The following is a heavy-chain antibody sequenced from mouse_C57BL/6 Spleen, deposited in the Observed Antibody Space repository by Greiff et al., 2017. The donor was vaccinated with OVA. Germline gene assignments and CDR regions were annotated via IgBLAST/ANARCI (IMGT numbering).Heavy chain of an antibody. CDR1: GYSFTSYY. Sequence: VQLQQSGPELVKPGASVKISCKASGYSFTSYYIHWVKQRPGQGLEWIGWIYPGSGNTKYNEKFKGKATLTADTSSSTAYMQLSSLTSEDSAVYYCALYYDYDDGAWFAYWGQGTLVTVSA. J-gene: IGHJ3*01. V-gene: IGHV1-66*01. D-gene: IGHD2-4*01. CDR2: IYPGSGNT. CDR3: ALYYDYDDGAWFAY.